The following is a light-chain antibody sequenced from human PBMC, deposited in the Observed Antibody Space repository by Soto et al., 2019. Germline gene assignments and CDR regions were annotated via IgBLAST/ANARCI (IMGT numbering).Light chain of an antibody. CDR3: QQYGSSSYT. CDR1: QSISSNY. Sequence: EIVLTQSPGTLSLSPGERATLSCRASQSISSNYLAWYQQKPGQAPRVLIYAASSRATGIPDRFSGSGSGTDFPLTISRLEPEDFAVYYCQQYGSSSYTFGQGTQLEIK. V-gene: IGKV3-20*01. J-gene: IGKJ2*01. CDR2: AAS.